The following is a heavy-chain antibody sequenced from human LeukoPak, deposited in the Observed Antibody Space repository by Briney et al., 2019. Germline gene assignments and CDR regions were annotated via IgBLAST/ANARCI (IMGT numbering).Heavy chain of an antibody. CDR1: GFTFSSYW. CDR3: AREGIAAAGIDY. D-gene: IGHD6-13*01. CDR2: IKQDGSEK. J-gene: IGHJ4*02. Sequence: PGGSLRLSCAASGFTFSSYWMRWVRQAPGKGLEWVANIKQDGSEKYYVDSVKARFTISRHNAKNSLYLQMNTLRAEDTAVYYCAREGIAAAGIDYWGQGTLVTVSS. V-gene: IGHV3-7*01.